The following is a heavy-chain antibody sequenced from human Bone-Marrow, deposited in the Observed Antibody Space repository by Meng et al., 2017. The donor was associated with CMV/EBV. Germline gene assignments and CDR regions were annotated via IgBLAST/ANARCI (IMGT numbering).Heavy chain of an antibody. CDR2: MNPNSGNT. CDR1: GYTFTSYD. Sequence: ASVKVSCKASGYTFTSYDINWVRQATGQGLEWMGWMNPNSGNTGYAQKFQGRVTMTRDTSISTAYMELSRLRSDDTAVYYCARDVGGLNDQLQYNWFDPWGQGTLVTVSS. V-gene: IGHV1-8*01. J-gene: IGHJ5*02. CDR3: ARDVGGLNDQLQYNWFDP. D-gene: IGHD2-2*01.